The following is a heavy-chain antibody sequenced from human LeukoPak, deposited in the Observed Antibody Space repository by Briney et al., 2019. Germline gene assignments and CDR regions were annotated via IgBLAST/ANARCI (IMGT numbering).Heavy chain of an antibody. Sequence: SETLSLTCTVSGGSISSSSYYWGWIRQPPGKGLEWIGSIYYSGSTYYNPSLKSRVTISVDTSKNQFSLKLSSVTAADTAVYYCAGFGELLSVNYWGQGTLVTVSS. J-gene: IGHJ4*02. CDR1: GGSISSSSYY. CDR3: AGFGELLSVNY. V-gene: IGHV4-39*07. D-gene: IGHD3-10*01. CDR2: IYYSGST.